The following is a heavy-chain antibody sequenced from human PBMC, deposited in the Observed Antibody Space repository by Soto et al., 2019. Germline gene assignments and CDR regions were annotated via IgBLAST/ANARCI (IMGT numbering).Heavy chain of an antibody. J-gene: IGHJ4*02. V-gene: IGHV3-23*01. CDR2: ISGSGGST. Sequence: PGGSLRLSCAASGFTFSSYAMSWVRQAPGKGLEWVSGISGSGGSTYYADSVKGRFTISRDNSKNTLYLQMNSLRAEDTAVYYCARDLASTTIPNYWGKGTLVTVSS. CDR3: ARDLASTTIPNY. D-gene: IGHD4-17*01. CDR1: GFTFSSYA.